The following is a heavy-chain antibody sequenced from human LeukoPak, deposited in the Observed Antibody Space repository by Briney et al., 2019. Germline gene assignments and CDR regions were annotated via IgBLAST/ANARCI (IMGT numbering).Heavy chain of an antibody. Sequence: ASVKVSCKASGYTFTSYGISWVRQAPGQGLEWMGWISAYNGNTNYAQKLQGRVTMTTDTSTSTAHMELRSLRSDDTAVYYCARDLAARPKTNDYWGQGTLVTVSS. CDR1: GYTFTSYG. V-gene: IGHV1-18*01. CDR2: ISAYNGNT. J-gene: IGHJ4*02. CDR3: ARDLAARPKTNDY. D-gene: IGHD6-6*01.